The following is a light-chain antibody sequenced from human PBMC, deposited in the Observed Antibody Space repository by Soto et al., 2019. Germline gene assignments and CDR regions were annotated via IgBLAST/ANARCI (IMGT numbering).Light chain of an antibody. CDR1: SSDVGGYNY. CDR3: SAYAGSSTWV. J-gene: IGLJ2*01. V-gene: IGLV2-8*01. CDR2: EVY. Sequence: QSAPTQPPSASGSPGQSVTFSCTGTSSDVGGYNYVSWYQQYPGKAPKLMIYEVYKRLSGVPDRFSGSKSGNTASLTVSGLQPEDEADYYCSAYAGSSTWVFGGGTQLTVL.